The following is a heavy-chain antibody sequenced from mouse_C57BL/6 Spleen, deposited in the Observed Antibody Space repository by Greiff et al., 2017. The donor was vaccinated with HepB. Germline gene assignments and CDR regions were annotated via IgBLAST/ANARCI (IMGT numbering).Heavy chain of an antibody. Sequence: QVQLQQPGAELVKPGASVKLSCKASGYTFTSYWMHWVKQRPGQGLEWIGMIHPNSGSTNYNEKFKSKATLTVDKSSSTAYMQLSSLTSEDSAVYYCAREGNWDWFAYWGQGTLVTVSA. J-gene: IGHJ3*01. CDR2: IHPNSGST. CDR3: AREGNWDWFAY. V-gene: IGHV1-64*01. CDR1: GYTFTSYW. D-gene: IGHD4-1*01.